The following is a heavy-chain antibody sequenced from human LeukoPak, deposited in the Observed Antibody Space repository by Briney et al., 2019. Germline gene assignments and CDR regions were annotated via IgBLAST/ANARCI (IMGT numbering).Heavy chain of an antibody. Sequence: ASVNVSCKTSGYTFTSLGINWVRQAPGQGLEWMGWISEFNGNTLTAQSLQGRLTMTTDTSTRTFYMELRSLRSDDTAVYYCAMNRDCGGPSFFHHWGQGTPVTVSS. J-gene: IGHJ4*02. V-gene: IGHV1-18*01. CDR1: GYTFTSLG. CDR3: AMNRDCGGPSFFHH. CDR2: ISEFNGNT. D-gene: IGHD2-21*01.